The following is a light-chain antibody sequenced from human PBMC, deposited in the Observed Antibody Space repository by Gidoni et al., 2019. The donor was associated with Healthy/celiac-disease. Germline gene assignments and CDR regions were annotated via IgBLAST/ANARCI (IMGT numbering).Light chain of an antibody. Sequence: DIVMTQSPDPLAVSLGERATINCKSSQSVLYSSNNKNYLAWYQQKPGQPPKLLIYWASTRESGVPDRFSGSGSGTDFTLTISSLQAEDVAVYYCQQYYSTTPTFGGGTKVEIK. CDR3: QQYYSTTPT. V-gene: IGKV4-1*01. J-gene: IGKJ4*01. CDR2: WAS. CDR1: QSVLYSSNNKNY.